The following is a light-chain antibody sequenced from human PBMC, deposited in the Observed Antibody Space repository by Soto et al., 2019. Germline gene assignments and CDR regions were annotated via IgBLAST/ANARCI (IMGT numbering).Light chain of an antibody. J-gene: IGKJ1*01. V-gene: IGKV3-15*01. Sequence: DIVLRQSPPTLSLSPGERATLSCRASQSVSSNLAWYQHKPGQTPRLLIYDTSTRATGIPARFSGSGSGTEFTLTISSLQSEDFAVYYCQQYNNWPRTFGQGTKVDIK. CDR3: QQYNNWPRT. CDR1: QSVSSN. CDR2: DTS.